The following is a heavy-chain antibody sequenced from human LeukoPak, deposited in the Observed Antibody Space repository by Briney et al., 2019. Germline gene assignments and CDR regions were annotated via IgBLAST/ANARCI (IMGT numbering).Heavy chain of an antibody. J-gene: IGHJ4*02. V-gene: IGHV3-7*01. CDR1: GFTFIRHW. CDR2: IKEDGSEI. CDR3: VRESTYTYAYALDY. Sequence: PGGSLRLSCAASGFTFIRHWISWVRQAPGKGLEWVASIKEDGSEIHYVDSVKGRFTISRDNAENSLYLQMNSLRAEDTAVYYCVRESTYTYAYALDYWGQGTLVTVSS. D-gene: IGHD5-18*01.